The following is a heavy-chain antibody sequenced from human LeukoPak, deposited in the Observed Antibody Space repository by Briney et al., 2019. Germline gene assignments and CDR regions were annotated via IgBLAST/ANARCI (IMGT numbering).Heavy chain of an antibody. CDR1: GYSISTGYY. CDR2: IYHSGNT. J-gene: IGHJ5*02. V-gene: IGHV4-38-2*02. Sequence: PSETLSLTCTVSGYSISTGYYWGWVRQPPGKGLEWIGSIYHSGNTYYNPSLKSRLTISVDTSNNQFSLKLSSVTAADTAVYYCARGESSYYDYVWGSYRSNWFDPWGQGTLVTVSS. D-gene: IGHD3-16*02. CDR3: ARGESSYYDYVWGSYRSNWFDP.